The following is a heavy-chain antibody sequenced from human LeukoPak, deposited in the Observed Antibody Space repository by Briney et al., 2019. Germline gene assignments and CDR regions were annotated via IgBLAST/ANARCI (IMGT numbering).Heavy chain of an antibody. V-gene: IGHV3-21*01. CDR3: AREGFSRGYYQYYYMDV. J-gene: IGHJ6*03. D-gene: IGHD6-13*01. CDR2: ISSSSRSYR. Sequence: GGSLRLSCEASGFTFISYNMNWVRQAPGKGLEWVSSISSSSRSYRYYADSLKGRFAISRDNAKNSLYLQMNSLRAEDTAVYYCAREGFSRGYYQYYYMDVWGKGTTVTVSS. CDR1: GFTFISYN.